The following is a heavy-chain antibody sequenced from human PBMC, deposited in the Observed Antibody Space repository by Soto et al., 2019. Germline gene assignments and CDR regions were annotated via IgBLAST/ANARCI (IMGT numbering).Heavy chain of an antibody. CDR2: IYDGSNK. D-gene: IGHD3-3*01. CDR1: GFAFSSYD. V-gene: IGHV3-30*18. J-gene: IGHJ6*02. CDR3: AKEVWSGPMDV. Sequence: QVQLVESGGGVVQPGRSLRLSCAASGFAFSSYDMHWVRQAPGKGLEWVAVIYDGSNKYYADSVKGRFTISRDNSKNTVYLQMNSLRAEDTAVYYCAKEVWSGPMDVWGQGTTVTVSS.